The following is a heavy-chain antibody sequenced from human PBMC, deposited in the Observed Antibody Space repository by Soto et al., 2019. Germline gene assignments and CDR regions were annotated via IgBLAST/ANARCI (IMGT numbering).Heavy chain of an antibody. D-gene: IGHD2-2*01. CDR2: MNPNRGNT. CDR3: AGKGYCSSTSCDDAFDI. CDR1: GYTFTSYD. Sequence: ASVEVSCKASGYTFTSYDINWVRQATGQGLEWVGRMNPNRGNTGDAQKFQGRVTMTRNTSISAAYMELSSLRSEDTAVDSCAGKGYCSSTSCDDAFDIWGQGTMVTGSS. V-gene: IGHV1-8*01. J-gene: IGHJ3*02.